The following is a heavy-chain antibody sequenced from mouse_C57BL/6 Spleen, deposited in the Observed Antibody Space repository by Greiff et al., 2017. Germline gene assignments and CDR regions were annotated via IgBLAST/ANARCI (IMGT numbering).Heavy chain of an antibody. Sequence: QVQLKQSGAELVKPGASVKLSCKASGYTFTEYTIHWVKQRSGQGLEWIGWFYPGSGSIKYNEKFKDKATLTADKSSRTVYMELSRLTSEDSAVYFCARHGGGYYGYDNYAMDYWGQGTSVTVSS. CDR1: GYTFTEYT. CDR2: FYPGSGSI. J-gene: IGHJ4*01. V-gene: IGHV1-62-2*01. CDR3: ARHGGGYYGYDNYAMDY. D-gene: IGHD2-2*01.